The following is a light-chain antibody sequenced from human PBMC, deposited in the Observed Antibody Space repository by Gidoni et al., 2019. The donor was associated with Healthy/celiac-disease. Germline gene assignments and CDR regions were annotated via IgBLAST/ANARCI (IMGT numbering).Light chain of an antibody. CDR2: DVS. V-gene: IGLV2-11*01. Sequence: QSALTQPRSVSGSPGQSVTISCPGTSSDVGGYNYVSWYQQHPGKAPKLMIYDVSKRPSGVPDRFSGSKSGNTASLTISWLQAEDEADYYCCSYAGSFYVFGTGTKVTVL. CDR3: CSYAGSFYV. J-gene: IGLJ1*01. CDR1: SSDVGGYNY.